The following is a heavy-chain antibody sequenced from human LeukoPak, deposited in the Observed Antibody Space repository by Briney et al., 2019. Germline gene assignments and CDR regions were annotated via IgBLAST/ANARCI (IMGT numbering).Heavy chain of an antibody. V-gene: IGHV4-39*01. D-gene: IGHD2-15*01. J-gene: IGHJ2*01. Sequence: SETLSLTCTVSGGSISSSSYYWGWIRQPPGKGLEWIGSIYHSGSTYYNPSLKSRVTISVDTSKNQFSLKLSSVTAADTAVYYCASIYCSGGSCHSEWYFDLWGRGTLVTVSS. CDR3: ASIYCSGGSCHSEWYFDL. CDR1: GGSISSSSYY. CDR2: IYHSGST.